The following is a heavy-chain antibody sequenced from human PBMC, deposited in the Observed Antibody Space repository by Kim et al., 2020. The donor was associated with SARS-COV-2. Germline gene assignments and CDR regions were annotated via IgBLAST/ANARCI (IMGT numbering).Heavy chain of an antibody. V-gene: IGHV7-4-1*02. Sequence: ASVKVSCKASGYTFTSYAMNWVRQAPGQGLEWMGWINTNTGNPTYAQGFTGRCVFSLDTSVSTAYLQTSSLKAEDTAVYYCARADVTTIFGVVIIPVHDFDYWGQGTLVTVSS. J-gene: IGHJ4*02. CDR2: INTNTGNP. CDR3: ARADVTTIFGVVIIPVHDFDY. D-gene: IGHD3-3*01. CDR1: GYTFTSYA.